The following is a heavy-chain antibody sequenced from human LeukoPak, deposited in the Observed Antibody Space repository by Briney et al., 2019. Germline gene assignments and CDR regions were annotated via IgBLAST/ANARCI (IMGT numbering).Heavy chain of an antibody. D-gene: IGHD3-10*01. CDR3: ASQGSGTYDP. CDR2: IYDSGST. J-gene: IGHJ5*02. V-gene: IGHV4-39*07. CDR1: GGSIRSSYYY. Sequence: PSETLSLTCTVSGGSIRSSYYYWGWIRQPPGKGLEWIGSIYDSGSTNYNPSLKSRVTISVDTSKNQFSLKLSSVTAADTAVYYCASQGSGTYDPWGQGTLVTVSS.